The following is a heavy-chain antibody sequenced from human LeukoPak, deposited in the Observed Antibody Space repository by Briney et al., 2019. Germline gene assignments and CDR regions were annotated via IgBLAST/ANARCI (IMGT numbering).Heavy chain of an antibody. V-gene: IGHV1-24*01. D-gene: IGHD2-21*02. J-gene: IGHJ3*02. CDR1: GYTLTDLS. Sequence: ASVKVSCKVSGYTLTDLSMHWVRQAPGKGLEWMGGFDPEDGETIYAQKFQGRVTMTEDTSTDTAYMELSSLRSEDTAVYYCATGDLFDDPVYAFDIWGQGTMVTVSS. CDR2: FDPEDGET. CDR3: ATGDLFDDPVYAFDI.